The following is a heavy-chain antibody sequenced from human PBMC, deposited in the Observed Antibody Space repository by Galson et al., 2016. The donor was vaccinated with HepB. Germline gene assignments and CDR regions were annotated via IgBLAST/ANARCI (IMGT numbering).Heavy chain of an antibody. D-gene: IGHD1-26*01. CDR2: IYQSGTT. CDR3: VSLHQGPIGLPPGALLQEHL. CDR1: GGSISGGGYS. V-gene: IGHV4-30-2*01. Sequence: TLSLTCAVSGGSISGGGYSWSWIRQPPGKGLEWIGYIYQSGTTYYNPSLKSRVTISVSTSKNQFSLKLSPVTAADTAVYYCVSLHQGPIGLPPGALLQEHLWG. J-gene: IGHJ6*01.